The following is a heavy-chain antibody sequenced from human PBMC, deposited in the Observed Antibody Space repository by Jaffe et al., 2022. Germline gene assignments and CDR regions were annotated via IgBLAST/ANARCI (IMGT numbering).Heavy chain of an antibody. Sequence: QVQLVQSGAEVKKPGASVKVSCKASGYTFTSYAMHWVRQAPGQRLEWMGWINAGNGNTKYSQKFQGRVTITRDTSASTAYMELSSLRSEDTAVYYCARELIQSWYSSGWYYFDYWGQGTLVTVSS. V-gene: IGHV1-3*01. CDR1: GYTFTSYA. J-gene: IGHJ4*02. CDR3: ARELIQSWYSSGWYYFDY. CDR2: INAGNGNT. D-gene: IGHD6-19*01.